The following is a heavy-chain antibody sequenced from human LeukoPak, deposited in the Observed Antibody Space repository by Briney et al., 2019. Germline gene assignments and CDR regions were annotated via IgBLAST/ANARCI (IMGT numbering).Heavy chain of an antibody. V-gene: IGHV4-30-4*08. CDR2: IYYSGST. J-gene: IGHJ4*02. CDR1: GGSISRSTYH. Sequence: SETLSLTCSVSGGSISRSTYHWGWIRQPPGKGLEWIGYIYYSGSTYYNPSLKSRVTISVDTSKNQFSLKLSSVTAADTAVYYCARVSGSYYDGYYFDYWGQGTLVTVSS. D-gene: IGHD1-26*01. CDR3: ARVSGSYYDGYYFDY.